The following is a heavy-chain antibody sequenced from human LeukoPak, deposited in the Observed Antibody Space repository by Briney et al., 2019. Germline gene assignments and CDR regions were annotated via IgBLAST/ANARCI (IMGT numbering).Heavy chain of an antibody. CDR2: IYPGDSDT. CDR3: ARRVDALFDY. V-gene: IGHV5-51*01. D-gene: IGHD3-3*01. CDR1: GYSFTTYW. J-gene: IGHJ4*02. Sequence: GESLKISCKGSGYSFTTYWIGWVRQMPGRGLEWMGIIYPGDSDTRYSPSFQGQVTISAGKSISTAYLQWSSLKASDTAMYYCARRVDALFDYWGQGTLVTVSS.